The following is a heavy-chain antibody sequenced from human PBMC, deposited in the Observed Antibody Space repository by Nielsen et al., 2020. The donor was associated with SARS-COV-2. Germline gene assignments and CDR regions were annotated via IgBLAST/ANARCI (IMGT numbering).Heavy chain of an antibody. V-gene: IGHV3-23*03. D-gene: IGHD2-15*01. J-gene: IGHJ6*02. CDR2: IYSGGSST. CDR3: ARERCSGGSCYSLYYYGMDV. Sequence: WIRQPPGKGLEWVSVIYSGGSSTYYADSVEGRFTISRDNSKNTLYLQMNSLRAEDTAVYYCARERCSGGSCYSLYYYGMDVWGQGTTVTVSS.